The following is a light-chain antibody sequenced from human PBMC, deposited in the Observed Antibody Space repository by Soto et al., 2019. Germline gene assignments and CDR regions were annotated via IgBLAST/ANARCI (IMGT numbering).Light chain of an antibody. Sequence: QSVLTQPPSVSGAPGQRVTISCTGSSSNIGTGYDVHWYQQLPGTAPKLLIYGNSNRPSGVPDRFSGSKSGTSASLAITGLQAEDEADYYCQSFDSSRFYVFGNESKGTAL. CDR1: SSNIGTGYD. CDR2: GNS. J-gene: IGLJ1*01. V-gene: IGLV1-40*01. CDR3: QSFDSSRFYV.